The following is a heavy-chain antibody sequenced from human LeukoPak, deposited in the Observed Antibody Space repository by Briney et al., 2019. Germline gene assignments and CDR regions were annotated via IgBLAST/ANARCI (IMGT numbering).Heavy chain of an antibody. CDR2: VKLDGSET. J-gene: IGHJ4*02. V-gene: IGHV3-7*01. CDR1: GFTFSNYW. CDR3: ARDQTPYY. Sequence: GGSLRLSCAASGFTFSNYWMTWVRQAPGKGLEWVANVKLDGSETYYVDSVKGRFTISRDNTQNSLYLQMNSQRAEDTAVYYCARDQTPYYWGQGTLVTVSS.